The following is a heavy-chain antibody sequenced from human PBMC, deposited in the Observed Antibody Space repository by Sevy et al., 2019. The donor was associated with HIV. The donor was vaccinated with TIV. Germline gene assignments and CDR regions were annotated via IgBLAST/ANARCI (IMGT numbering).Heavy chain of an antibody. CDR1: GFNFRNYS. D-gene: IGHD2-15*01. J-gene: IGHJ4*02. V-gene: IGHV3-48*02. CDR2: ISSGSGTI. Sequence: GGSLRLSCAASGFNFRNYSMTWVRQAPGKGLDWVSYISSGSGTIPYADSVKDRFTISRDNAKNSLFLQMNSLRDEDTAIDYCARPYCSGDDCYSELDYWGQGILVTVSS. CDR3: ARPYCSGDDCYSELDY.